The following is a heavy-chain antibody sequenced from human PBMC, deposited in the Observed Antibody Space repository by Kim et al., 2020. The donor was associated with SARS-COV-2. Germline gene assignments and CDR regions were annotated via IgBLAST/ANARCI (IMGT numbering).Heavy chain of an antibody. J-gene: IGHJ4*02. CDR3: ASEHVGAYFDY. Sequence: GGSLRLSCAASGFTFSSYGMHWVRQAPGKGLEWVAVIWYDGSNKYYADSVKGRFTISRDNSKNTLYLQMNSLRAEDTAVYYCASEHVGAYFDYWGQGTLVTVSS. D-gene: IGHD1-26*01. CDR1: GFTFSSYG. CDR2: IWYDGSNK. V-gene: IGHV3-33*01.